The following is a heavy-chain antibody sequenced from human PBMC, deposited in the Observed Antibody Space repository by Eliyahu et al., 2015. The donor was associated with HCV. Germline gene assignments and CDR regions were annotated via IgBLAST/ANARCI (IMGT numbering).Heavy chain of an antibody. CDR1: GGSFSGXY. CDR3: ARGRTAGIRDY. J-gene: IGHJ4*02. Sequence: QVQLQQWGAGLLKPSETLSLTCAVYGGSFSGXYWSWIRQPPGKGLEWIGEINHSGSTNYNPSLKSRVTISVDTSKNQFSLKLSSVTAADTAVYYCARGRTAGIRDYWGQGTLVTVSS. V-gene: IGHV4-34*01. D-gene: IGHD6-13*01. CDR2: INHSGST.